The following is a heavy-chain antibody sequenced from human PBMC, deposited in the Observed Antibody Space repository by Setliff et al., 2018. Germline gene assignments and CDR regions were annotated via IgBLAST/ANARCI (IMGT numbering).Heavy chain of an antibody. CDR1: GFSLNKHA. CDR2: IWYDGSYK. CDR3: ARDVFCSGGSCDNWFDP. Sequence: GGSLRLSCAASGFSLNKHAMHWVRQAPGKGLEWVAEIWYDGSYKYYADSVKGRFTISRDNAKSTLYLHMNSLRAEDTAVYYCARDVFCSGGSCDNWFDPWGQGTLVTVSS. D-gene: IGHD2-15*01. V-gene: IGHV3-33*01. J-gene: IGHJ5*02.